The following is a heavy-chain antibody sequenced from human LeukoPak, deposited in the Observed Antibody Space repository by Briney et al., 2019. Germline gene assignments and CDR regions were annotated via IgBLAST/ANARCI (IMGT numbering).Heavy chain of an antibody. V-gene: IGHV3-66*02. J-gene: IGHJ4*02. CDR3: ASEGG. CDR2: TEGTT. D-gene: IGHD3-16*01. Sequence: TEGTTYYADSVKGRFIISRDNSKNTVYLQMNSLRVEDTAVYYCASEGGWGQGTLVTASS.